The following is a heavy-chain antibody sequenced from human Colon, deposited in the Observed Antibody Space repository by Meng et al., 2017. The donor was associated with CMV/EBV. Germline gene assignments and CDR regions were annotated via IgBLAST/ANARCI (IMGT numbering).Heavy chain of an antibody. V-gene: IGHV1-18*01. CDR1: GYTFSTFG. CDR3: VRSLDDASGQFRDY. D-gene: IGHD3-3*01. CDR2: ISPYSGQT. Sequence: ASVKVSCKASGYTFSTFGISWVRQAPGQGPEWMGWISPYSGQTESAQKFQGRVTLTTDTSTSIAYMDLRSLRSDDTAVYYCVRSLDDASGQFRDYWGQGTPVTVSS. J-gene: IGHJ4*02.